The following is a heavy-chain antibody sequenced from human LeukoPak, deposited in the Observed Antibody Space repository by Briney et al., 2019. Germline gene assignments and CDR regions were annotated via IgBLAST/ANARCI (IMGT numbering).Heavy chain of an antibody. CDR3: AKYDGSGSYYTPSRYYYYYGMVL. CDR1: GFTFSSHA. V-gene: IGHV3-23*01. Sequence: GGSLRLSCAASGFTFSSHAMSWVRQAPGKGLEWVSAISGSGGSTYYADSVKGRFTISGDNSKNTLYLQMNSLRAEDTAVYYCAKYDGSGSYYTPSRYYYYYGMVLWGKGTTVTVSS. J-gene: IGHJ6*04. CDR2: ISGSGGST. D-gene: IGHD3-10*01.